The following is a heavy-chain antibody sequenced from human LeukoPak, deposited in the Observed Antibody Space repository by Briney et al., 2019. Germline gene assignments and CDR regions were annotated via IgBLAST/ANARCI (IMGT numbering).Heavy chain of an antibody. D-gene: IGHD3-10*01. CDR2: ISNDGSKT. CDR3: AKDSRGANFFGDFDY. Sequence: GGSLRLSCAASGFTFSLYGMHRVRQAPGKGLEWVALISNDGSKTYYADSVKGRFTISRDNSKNTVYLQVSSLRADDTAVYYCAKDSRGANFFGDFDYWGQGTLVTVSS. V-gene: IGHV3-33*06. J-gene: IGHJ4*02. CDR1: GFTFSLYG.